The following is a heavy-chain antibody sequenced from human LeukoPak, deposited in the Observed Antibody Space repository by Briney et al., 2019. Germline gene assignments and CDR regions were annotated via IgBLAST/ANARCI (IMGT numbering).Heavy chain of an antibody. CDR2: IYPGDSDT. CDR1: GYSFNSYW. J-gene: IGHJ4*02. Sequence: GESLKISCKGSGYSFNSYWIGWVRQMPGKGLEWMGIIYPGDSDTRYSPSFQGQVTISADKSISTAYLQWSSLKASDTAMYYCGRRGSSGWKFFDYWGQGTLVTVSS. V-gene: IGHV5-51*01. D-gene: IGHD6-19*01. CDR3: GRRGSSGWKFFDY.